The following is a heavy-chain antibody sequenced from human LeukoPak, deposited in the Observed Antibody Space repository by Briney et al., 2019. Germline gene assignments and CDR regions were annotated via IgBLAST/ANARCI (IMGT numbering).Heavy chain of an antibody. CDR1: GFRFSTYG. CDR3: ARGTAVTHGYFEY. Sequence: GRSLRLSCAASGFRFSTYGMHWVRQAPGKGLEWVAVIWYDGGNKYYADSVEGRFTISRDDSKNTLYLQMISLRAEDTAMYYCARGTAVTHGYFEYWGQGTLVTVSS. CDR2: IWYDGGNK. V-gene: IGHV3-33*01. D-gene: IGHD4-17*01. J-gene: IGHJ4*02.